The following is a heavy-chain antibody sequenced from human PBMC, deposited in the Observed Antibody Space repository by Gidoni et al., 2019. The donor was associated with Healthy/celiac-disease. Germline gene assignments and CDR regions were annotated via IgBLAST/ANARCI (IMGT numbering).Heavy chain of an antibody. CDR2: ISWNSGSI. Sequence: EVQLVESGGGLVQPGRSLRLSCAASGFTFDDYAMHWVRQAPGKGLEWVSGISWNSGSIGYADSVKGRFTISRDNAKNSLYLQMNSLRAEDTALYYCAKSGGAYCGGDCYPFDYWGQGTLVTVSS. CDR1: GFTFDDYA. D-gene: IGHD2-21*02. V-gene: IGHV3-9*01. CDR3: AKSGGAYCGGDCYPFDY. J-gene: IGHJ4*02.